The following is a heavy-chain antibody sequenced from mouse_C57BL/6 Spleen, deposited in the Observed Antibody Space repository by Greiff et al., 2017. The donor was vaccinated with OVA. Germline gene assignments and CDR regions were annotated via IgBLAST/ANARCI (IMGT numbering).Heavy chain of an antibody. V-gene: IGHV1-55*01. CDR3: ARRSTTGSAWFAY. D-gene: IGHD3-1*01. CDR2: IYPGSGST. CDR1: GDTFTSYW. Sequence: QVQLQQPGAELVKPGASVKMSCKASGDTFTSYWITWVKQRHGQGLEWIGDIYPGSGSTNYNEKFKSKATLTVDTSSSTAYMQLSSLTSEDSAVYYCARRSTTGSAWFAYWGQGTLVTVSA. J-gene: IGHJ3*01.